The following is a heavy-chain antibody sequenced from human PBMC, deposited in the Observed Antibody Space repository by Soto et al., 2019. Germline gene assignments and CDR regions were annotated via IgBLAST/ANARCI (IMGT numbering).Heavy chain of an antibody. CDR3: ARDAPYYYGSGSYYKGYYFDY. J-gene: IGHJ4*02. Sequence: ASVKVSCKASGYTFTSYYMHWVRQAPGQGLEWMGIINPSGGSTSYAQKFQGRVTMTRDTSTSTVYMELSSLRSEDTAVYYCARDAPYYYGSGSYYKGYYFDYWGQGTLVTSPQ. CDR2: INPSGGST. V-gene: IGHV1-46*03. D-gene: IGHD3-10*01. CDR1: GYTFTSYY.